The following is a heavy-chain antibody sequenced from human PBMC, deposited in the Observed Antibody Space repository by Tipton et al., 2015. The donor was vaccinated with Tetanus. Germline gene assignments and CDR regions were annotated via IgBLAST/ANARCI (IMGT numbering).Heavy chain of an antibody. Sequence: SLRLSCTASGFTFSSYAMHWVRQAPGKGLEWVAVISSGGSNKYYADSVKGRFTISRDNSKNTLYLQMNSLRAEDTAVYFCAKDQDYGDYFGVDYWGQGTLVTVSS. D-gene: IGHD4-17*01. CDR1: GFTFSSYA. CDR3: AKDQDYGDYFGVDY. CDR2: ISSGGSNK. J-gene: IGHJ4*02. V-gene: IGHV3-30*04.